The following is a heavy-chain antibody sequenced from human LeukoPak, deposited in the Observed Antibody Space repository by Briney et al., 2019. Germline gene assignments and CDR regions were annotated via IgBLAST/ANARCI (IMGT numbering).Heavy chain of an antibody. CDR1: GFRFSSYA. D-gene: IGHD1-7*01. V-gene: IGHV3-23*01. Sequence: PGGSLRLSCAASGFRFSSYAMSWVSQAPGKGLEWVSAISCSGVSTYYADSVKGRFTVSRDNSKNTLYLQMSSLRAEDTAVYYCAKDERNWNYNLASQTYDWGQGTLVTVSS. J-gene: IGHJ4*02. CDR2: ISCSGVST. CDR3: AKDERNWNYNLASQTYD.